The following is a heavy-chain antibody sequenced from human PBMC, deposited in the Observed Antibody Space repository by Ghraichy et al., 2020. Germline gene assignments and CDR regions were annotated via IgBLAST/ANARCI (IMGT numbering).Heavy chain of an antibody. D-gene: IGHD2-21*01. CDR1: GFPFSDYS. Sequence: GGSLRLSCVASGFPFSDYSMNWVRQAPGKGLEWVSSIDLTSSYIYYADSLKGRFTISRDNARNSLYLQMNSLRAEDTAVYYCARDRLPLDGDFVSWSQGSLVTVSP. CDR2: IDLTSSYI. CDR3: ARDRLPLDGDFVS. J-gene: IGHJ5*01. V-gene: IGHV3-21*01.